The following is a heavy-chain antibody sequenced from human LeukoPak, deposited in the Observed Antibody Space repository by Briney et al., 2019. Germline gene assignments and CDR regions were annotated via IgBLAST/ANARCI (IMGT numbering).Heavy chain of an antibody. CDR1: GFPFSDYY. Sequence: PGGSLRLSCAASGFPFSDYYMSWIRQAPGKGLEWVSYISGASRIYYADSVKGRFTISRDNAKNSLFLQMTSLRAEDTAVYYCARGRGSWYDYWGQGTLVTVSS. V-gene: IGHV3-11*01. CDR3: ARGRGSWYDY. D-gene: IGHD6-13*01. J-gene: IGHJ4*02. CDR2: ISGASRI.